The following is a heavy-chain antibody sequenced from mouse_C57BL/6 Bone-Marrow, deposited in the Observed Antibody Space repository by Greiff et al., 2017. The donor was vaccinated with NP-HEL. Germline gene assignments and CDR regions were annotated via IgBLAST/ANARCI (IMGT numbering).Heavy chain of an antibody. V-gene: IGHV1-19*01. J-gene: IGHJ2*01. D-gene: IGHD1-1*01. CDR3: ARGGYYGRN. CDR1: GYTFTDYY. CDR2: INPYNGGT. Sequence: VQLQQSGPVLVKPGASVKMSCKASGYTFTDYYMNWVKQSHGKSLEWIGVINPYNGGTSYNPTFQGKATLTVDKSSSTAYMELNSLTSEDSAVYYCARGGYYGRNWGQGTTLTVSS.